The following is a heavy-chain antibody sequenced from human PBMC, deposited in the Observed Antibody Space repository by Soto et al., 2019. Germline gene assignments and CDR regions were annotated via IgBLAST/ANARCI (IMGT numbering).Heavy chain of an antibody. D-gene: IGHD1-26*01. V-gene: IGHV3-23*01. CDR1: GFTFSSYA. Sequence: GGSLRLSCAASGFTFSSYAMSWVRQAPGKGLEWVSAISGSGGSTDSVDSVKGRFTISRDNSKNTLYLQMNSLRAEDTAVYYCAKDRGSGSYLYFDYWGQGTLVTVSS. J-gene: IGHJ4*02. CDR3: AKDRGSGSYLYFDY. CDR2: ISGSGGST.